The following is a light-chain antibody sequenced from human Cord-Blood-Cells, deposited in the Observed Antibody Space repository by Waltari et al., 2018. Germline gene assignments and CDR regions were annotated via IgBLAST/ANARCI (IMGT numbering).Light chain of an antibody. CDR1: SSDVGGYNY. J-gene: IGLJ2*01. V-gene: IGLV2-14*01. CDR2: DVS. Sequence: QSALTQPASVSGSRGQSITISCTGTSSDVGGYNYVSWYQQHPGKAPKLMSYDVSHRPSGVANRFSGSKSGNTSSLTISGRQAEDEADYDCSSYTSSSNVVFGGGTKLTVL. CDR3: SSYTSSSNVV.